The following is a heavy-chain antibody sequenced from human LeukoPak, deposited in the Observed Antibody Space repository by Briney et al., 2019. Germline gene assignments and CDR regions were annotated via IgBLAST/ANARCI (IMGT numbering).Heavy chain of an antibody. V-gene: IGHV3-7*01. CDR2: IKQDGSEK. D-gene: IGHD1-26*01. CDR1: GITFSSYW. J-gene: IGHJ6*02. Sequence: PGGSLRLSCAASGITFSSYWMSWVRQAPGKGLEWVANIKQDGSEKYYVDSVKGRFTISRDNAKNSLYLQMNSLRAEDTAVYYCARDRAGSYPSYYYYGMDVWGQGTTVTVSS. CDR3: ARDRAGSYPSYYYYGMDV.